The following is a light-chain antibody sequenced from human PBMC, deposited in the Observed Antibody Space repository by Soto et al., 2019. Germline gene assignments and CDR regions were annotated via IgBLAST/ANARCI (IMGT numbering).Light chain of an antibody. V-gene: IGKV3-20*01. CDR1: HSLSSSY. J-gene: IGKJ1*01. Sequence: LTRTPVTLSLSPGERATLSCRASHSLSSSYLACCQHKPGQAPRLLLYCASSRATGIPDRFCGSGSGTDFTLTISRLEPEDFAVDYCQQYDKSPLTFGQGTKVYIK. CDR3: QQYDKSPLT. CDR2: CAS.